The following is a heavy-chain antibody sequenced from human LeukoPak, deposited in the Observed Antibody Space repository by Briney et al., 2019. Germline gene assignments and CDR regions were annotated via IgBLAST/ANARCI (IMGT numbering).Heavy chain of an antibody. CDR2: IYYSGST. CDR1: GGSISSYY. V-gene: IGHV4-59*01. CDR3: ARVVAAAGTRLFDY. J-gene: IGHJ4*02. D-gene: IGHD6-13*01. Sequence: SETLSLTCTVSGGSISSYYWSWIRQPPGKGLEWIGYIYYSGSTNYNPSLKSRVTISVDTSKNQFSLKLSSVTAADTAVYYCARVVAAAGTRLFDYWGQGTLVTVSS.